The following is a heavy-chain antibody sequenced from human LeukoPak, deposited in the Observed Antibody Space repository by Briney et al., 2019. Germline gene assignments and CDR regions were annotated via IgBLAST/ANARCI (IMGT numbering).Heavy chain of an antibody. V-gene: IGHV3-30-3*01. CDR2: ISYDGSNK. Sequence: GGSLRLSCAASGFTFSSYAMHWVRQAPGKGLEWVAVISYDGSNKYYADSVKGRFTISRDNSKNTLYLQMNSLRAEDTALYYCARDRETYCGGDCYAEAFDIWGQGTMVTVSS. CDR1: GFTFSSYA. CDR3: ARDRETYCGGDCYAEAFDI. J-gene: IGHJ3*02. D-gene: IGHD2-21*02.